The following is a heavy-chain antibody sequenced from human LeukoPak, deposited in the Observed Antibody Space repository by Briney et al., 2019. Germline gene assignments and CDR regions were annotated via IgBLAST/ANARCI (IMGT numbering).Heavy chain of an antibody. J-gene: IGHJ3*02. CDR2: IYYNGNT. CDR3: ARDKIGGGTSDALDI. Sequence: SETLSLTCTVSGGSISNYYWTWIRQPPGKGLEWIGYIYYNGNTNYNPSLKSRVIISLDTSENQFSLKVNSMTAADAAVYYCARDKIGGGTSDALDIWGQGTMVTVSS. V-gene: IGHV4-59*01. CDR1: GGSISNYY. D-gene: IGHD3-10*01.